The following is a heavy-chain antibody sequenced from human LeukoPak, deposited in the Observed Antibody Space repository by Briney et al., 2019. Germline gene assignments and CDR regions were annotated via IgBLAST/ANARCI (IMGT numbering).Heavy chain of an antibody. CDR2: INPNSGGT. CDR1: GYTFTGYY. D-gene: IGHD5-24*01. Sequence: ASVKVSCKASGYTFTGYYMHWVRQAPGQGLEWMGWINPNSGGTNYAQKFQGRVTMTRDTSISTAYMELSRLRSDDTALYYCARVPMGDGYSTFDYWGQGTLVTVSS. V-gene: IGHV1-2*02. J-gene: IGHJ4*02. CDR3: ARVPMGDGYSTFDY.